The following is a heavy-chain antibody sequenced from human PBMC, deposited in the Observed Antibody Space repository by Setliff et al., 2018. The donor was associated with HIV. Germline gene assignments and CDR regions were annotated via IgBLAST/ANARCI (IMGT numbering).Heavy chain of an antibody. CDR2: IYPGDSDT. V-gene: IGHV5-51*01. D-gene: IGHD6-13*01. CDR1: GYSFTSYW. Sequence: PGESLKISCKGSGYSFTSYWIGWVRQMPGKGLEWMGIIYPGDSDTRYSPSFQGQVTISADKSISTAYLQWSSLKASDTAMYYCARDGYSSSWYVISGSFDYWGQGILVTV. J-gene: IGHJ4*02. CDR3: ARDGYSSSWYVISGSFDY.